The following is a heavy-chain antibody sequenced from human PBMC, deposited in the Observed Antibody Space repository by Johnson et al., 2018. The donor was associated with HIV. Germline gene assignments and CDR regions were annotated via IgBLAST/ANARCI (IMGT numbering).Heavy chain of an antibody. V-gene: IGHV3-66*02. J-gene: IGHJ3*02. CDR3: ARSMYWPDAFDI. CDR1: GFTVSNNY. Sequence: VQLVESGVGLVQPGGSLRLSCAASGFTVSNNYMNWVRQAPGKGLESVSVIYSGGTTYYADSVKGRFTISRDNSKNTLYLQMNSLRGEDTAVYYCARSMYWPDAFDIWGQGTMVTVSS. CDR2: IYSGGTT. D-gene: IGHD2-8*02.